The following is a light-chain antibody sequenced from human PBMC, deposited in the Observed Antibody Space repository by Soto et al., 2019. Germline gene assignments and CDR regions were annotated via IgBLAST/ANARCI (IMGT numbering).Light chain of an antibody. CDR2: DAS. CDR1: ESVHKW. CDR3: QQYHGSSLT. Sequence: DIQMTQSPPALSASVGDSVTITCRASESVHKWLAWYQQKAGKAPKVLIYDASTLETGVPSRFSGSGSWTEFALTISSLQPNDSATYFCQQYHGSSLTFAQGAKVEI. V-gene: IGKV1-5*01. J-gene: IGKJ1*01.